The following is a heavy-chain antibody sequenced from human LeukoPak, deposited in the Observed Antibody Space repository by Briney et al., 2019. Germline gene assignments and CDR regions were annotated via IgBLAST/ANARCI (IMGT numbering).Heavy chain of an antibody. CDR1: GGSISSGGYY. CDR2: IYYSRST. V-gene: IGHV4-31*03. D-gene: IGHD4-23*01. Sequence: PSETLSLTCTVSGGSISSGGYYWSWIRQHPGKGLECIGYIYYSRSTYYNPSLKSRVIISVDTSKDQFSLRLSSVTAADTAVYYCARGPGTAVINFDYWGQGTLVTVSS. J-gene: IGHJ4*02. CDR3: ARGPGTAVINFDY.